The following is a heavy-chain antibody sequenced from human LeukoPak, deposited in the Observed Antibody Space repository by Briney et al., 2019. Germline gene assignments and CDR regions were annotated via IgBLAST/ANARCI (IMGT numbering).Heavy chain of an antibody. CDR1: GFTFSSYG. V-gene: IGHV3-30*18. D-gene: IGHD6-13*01. CDR3: AKSGLEYSSSWHQGYFQH. J-gene: IGHJ1*01. Sequence: GGSLRLSCAASGFTFSSYGMHWVRQAPGKGLEWVAVISYDGSNKYYADSVKGRFTISRDNSKNTLYLQMNSLRAEDTAVYYCAKSGLEYSSSWHQGYFQHWGQGTLVTVSS. CDR2: ISYDGSNK.